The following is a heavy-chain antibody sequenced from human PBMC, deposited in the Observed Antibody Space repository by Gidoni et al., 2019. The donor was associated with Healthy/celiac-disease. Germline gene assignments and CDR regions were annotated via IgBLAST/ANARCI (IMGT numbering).Heavy chain of an antibody. CDR3: ARTARGDYGDYVVWFDP. D-gene: IGHD4-17*01. Sequence: QVQLVQSGAEGKKHGDSVKVSCKASGYTFTSYDINWVRQATGHGVGWMGWMNPNSSNTGYAQKFQGRVTMTRNTSISTAYMELSSLRSEDTAVYYCARTARGDYGDYVVWFDPWGQGTLVTVSS. V-gene: IGHV1-8*01. CDR1: GYTFTSYD. J-gene: IGHJ5*02. CDR2: MNPNSSNT.